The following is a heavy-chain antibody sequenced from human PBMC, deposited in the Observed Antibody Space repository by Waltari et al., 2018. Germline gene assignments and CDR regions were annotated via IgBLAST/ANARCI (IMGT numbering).Heavy chain of an antibody. CDR1: GGSFSCYY. D-gene: IGHD5-12*01. V-gene: IGHV3-11*04. Sequence: QVQLQQWGAGLLKPSATLSLTCAVYGGSFSCYYWHWIRQPPGKGLEWVSYISSSGSTIYYADSVKGRFTISRDNAKNSLYLQMNSLRAEDTAVYYCARGRSQGYSGYEIDYWGQGTLVTVSS. CDR3: ARGRSQGYSGYEIDY. J-gene: IGHJ4*02. CDR2: ISSSGSTI.